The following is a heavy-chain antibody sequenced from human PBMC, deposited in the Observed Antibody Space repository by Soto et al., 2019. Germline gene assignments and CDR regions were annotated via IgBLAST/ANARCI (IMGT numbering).Heavy chain of an antibody. CDR3: ARGHYDFWSGYYYYYYGMDV. CDR2: IKQDGSEK. CDR1: GFTFSSYW. J-gene: IGHJ6*02. Sequence: GGSLRLSCAASGFTFSSYWMSWVRQAPGKGLEWVANIKQDGSEKYYVDSVKGRFTISRDNAKNSLYLHMNSLRAEDTAVYYCARGHYDFWSGYYYYYYGMDVWGQGTTVTVS. D-gene: IGHD3-3*01. V-gene: IGHV3-7*04.